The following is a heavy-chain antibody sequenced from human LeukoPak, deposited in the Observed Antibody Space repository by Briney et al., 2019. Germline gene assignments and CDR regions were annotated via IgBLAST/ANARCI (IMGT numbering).Heavy chain of an antibody. D-gene: IGHD2-2*01. Sequence: ASVKVSCKASGGTFSSYAISWVRQAPGQGLEWMGGIIPIFGTANYAQKFQGRVTITADESTSTAYMELSSLRSEDTAVYYCARSRNDAFDIWGQGTMVTVSS. CDR2: IIPIFGTA. CDR3: ARSRNDAFDI. CDR1: GGTFSSYA. J-gene: IGHJ3*02. V-gene: IGHV1-69*13.